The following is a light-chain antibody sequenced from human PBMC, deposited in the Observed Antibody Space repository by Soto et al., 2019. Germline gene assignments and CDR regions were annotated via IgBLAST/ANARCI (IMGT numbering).Light chain of an antibody. J-gene: IGLJ3*02. Sequence: QSALTQPASVSGSPGQSITISCTGTSSDAGNYNFVSWYQQHPGKAPKVIIYEDSTRPSGVSNRISGSKSGNTASLTISGLQAEDEGDYYCCSYAGSSTSWVFGGGTNLTVL. CDR3: CSYAGSSTSWV. CDR2: EDS. CDR1: SSDAGNYNF. V-gene: IGLV2-23*01.